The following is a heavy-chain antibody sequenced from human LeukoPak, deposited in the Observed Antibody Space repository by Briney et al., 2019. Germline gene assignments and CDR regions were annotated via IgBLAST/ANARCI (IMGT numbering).Heavy chain of an antibody. CDR1: GFTFSSYS. CDR3: ARDTASLWDPMDV. CDR2: ISSSGSTI. V-gene: IGHV3-48*04. Sequence: GGSLRLSCAASGFTFSSYSMNWVRQAPGKGLEWVSYISSSGSTIYSADSVKGRFTISRDNAKNSLYLQMNSLRAEDTAIYYCARDTASLWDPMDVWGKGTTVTISS. J-gene: IGHJ6*03. D-gene: IGHD5-18*01.